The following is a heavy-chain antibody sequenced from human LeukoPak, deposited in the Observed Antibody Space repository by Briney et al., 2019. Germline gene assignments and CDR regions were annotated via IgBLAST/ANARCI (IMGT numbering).Heavy chain of an antibody. J-gene: IGHJ3*02. CDR2: ISSIGSHT. CDR3: AREGIAVADDAFDI. V-gene: IGHV3-11*05. D-gene: IGHD6-19*01. Sequence: IPGGSLRLSCAASGFTFSDYYMSWIRQTPWKGLEWISYISSIGSHTNYADSVKGRFTISRDSAKNSLDLQMDSLRVEDTAVYYCAREGIAVADDAFDIWGQGTMVTVSS. CDR1: GFTFSDYY.